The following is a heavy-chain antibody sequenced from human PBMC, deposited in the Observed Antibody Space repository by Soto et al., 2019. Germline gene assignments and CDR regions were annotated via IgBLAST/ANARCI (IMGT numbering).Heavy chain of an antibody. V-gene: IGHV3-7*01. D-gene: IGHD3-10*01. J-gene: IGHJ4*02. CDR1: GFIFENFG. Sequence: GGSLRLSCAASGFIFENFGMSWVRQAPGKGLEWVATIRQDGIEKYYVDSVKGRFTISRDNAKNSLYLQMNSLRAEDTAVYYCARDETYYYGSGPVGGQGTLVTVSS. CDR3: ARDETYYYGSGPV. CDR2: IRQDGIEK.